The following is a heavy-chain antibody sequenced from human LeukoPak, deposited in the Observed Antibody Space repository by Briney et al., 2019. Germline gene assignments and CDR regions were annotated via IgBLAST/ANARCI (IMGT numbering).Heavy chain of an antibody. CDR1: GYTFTGYY. CDR2: INPNSGGT. V-gene: IGHV1-2*02. J-gene: IGHJ5*02. D-gene: IGHD4-17*01. Sequence: GASVGVSCKASGYTFTGYYMHWVRQAPGQGLEWMGWINPNSGGTNYAQKFQGRVTMTRDTSISTAYMELSRLRSDDTAVYYCARGASGVYTVTTSWFDPWGQGTLVTVSS. CDR3: ARGASGVYTVTTSWFDP.